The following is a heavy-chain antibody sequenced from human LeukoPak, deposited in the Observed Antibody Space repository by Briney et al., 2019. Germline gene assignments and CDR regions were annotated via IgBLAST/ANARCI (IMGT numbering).Heavy chain of an antibody. CDR2: IRYDGSNK. J-gene: IGHJ3*02. CDR1: GFTFSSYG. D-gene: IGHD3-10*01. V-gene: IGHV3-30*02. Sequence: GGSLRLSCAASGFTFSSYGMHWVRQAPGKGLEWVAFIRYDGSNKYYADSVKGRFTISRDNSKNTLYLQMNSLRAEDTAAYYCAKDSVTMDTPDAFDIWGQGTMVTVSS. CDR3: AKDSVTMDTPDAFDI.